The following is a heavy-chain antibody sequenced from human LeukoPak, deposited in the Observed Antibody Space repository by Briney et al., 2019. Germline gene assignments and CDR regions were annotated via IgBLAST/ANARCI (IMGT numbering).Heavy chain of an antibody. J-gene: IGHJ4*02. CDR3: ARVWVTSSGYYPYYFDY. V-gene: IGHV3-66*01. CDR1: GFTVSSNY. D-gene: IGHD3-22*01. CDR2: IYSGGST. Sequence: GGSLRLSCAASGFTVSSNYMSWVRKAPGKGLEWVSVIYSGGSTYYADSVKGRFTISRDNSKNTLYLQMNSLRAEDTAVYYCARVWVTSSGYYPYYFDYWGQGTLVTVSS.